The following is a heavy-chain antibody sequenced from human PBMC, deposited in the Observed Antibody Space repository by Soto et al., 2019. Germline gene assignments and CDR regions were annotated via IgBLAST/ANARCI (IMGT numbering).Heavy chain of an antibody. CDR1: GASINPYY. V-gene: IGHV4-59*01. D-gene: IGHD2-15*01. CDR3: ARYYCAGGTCYHFEH. J-gene: IGHJ4*02. Sequence: PSETLSLTCTVSGASINPYYWSWIRQPPGKGLEWIGYVYYNGDTNSNPSLKSRVSISVETSKNQFSLRLSSVTTADTAIYYCARYYCAGGTCYHFEHCSQGTMVTVYS. CDR2: VYYNGDT.